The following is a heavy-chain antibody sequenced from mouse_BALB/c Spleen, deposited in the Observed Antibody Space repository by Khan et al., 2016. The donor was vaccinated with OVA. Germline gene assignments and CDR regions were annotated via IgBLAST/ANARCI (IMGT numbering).Heavy chain of an antibody. CDR3: ARLAYYYDSEGFAY. V-gene: IGHV5-6*01. CDR2: ISTGGHYT. CDR1: GFTFSTYG. D-gene: IGHD1-1*01. J-gene: IGHJ3*01. Sequence: EVELVESGGDLVEPGGSLKLSCAASGFTFSTYGMSWVRQTPDKRLEWVATISTGGHYTYYPDSVRGRFTICRDNAKNTLYLQMTSLKSEDTAMFYCARLAYYYDSEGFAYWGQGTLVTVSA.